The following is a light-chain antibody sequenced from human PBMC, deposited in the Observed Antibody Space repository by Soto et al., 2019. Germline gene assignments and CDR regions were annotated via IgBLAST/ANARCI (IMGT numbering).Light chain of an antibody. Sequence: QSALTQPASVSGSPGQSITISCTGTSSDIGDYNYVSWYQQHPGKAPKLMIYEVTNWPSGVSYRFSGSKSGNTASLTISGLQAEDEADYFCSSYTSTSTLHYVFGTGTKVTVL. CDR2: EVT. J-gene: IGLJ1*01. V-gene: IGLV2-14*01. CDR3: SSYTSTSTLHYV. CDR1: SSDIGDYNY.